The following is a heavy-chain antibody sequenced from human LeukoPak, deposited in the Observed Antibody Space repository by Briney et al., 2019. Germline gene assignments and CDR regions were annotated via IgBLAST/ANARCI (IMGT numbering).Heavy chain of an antibody. CDR2: IYTSGST. V-gene: IGHV4-61*02. Sequence: PPQTLSLTCTVSGGSISSGSYYWSWIRQPAGKGLEWIGRIYTSGSTNYNPSLKSRVTISVDTSKNQFSLKLSSVTAADTAVYYCARAGYCSSTSCYWYYYYYMDVWGKGTTVTVSS. D-gene: IGHD2-2*01. J-gene: IGHJ6*03. CDR3: ARAGYCSSTSCYWYYYYYMDV. CDR1: GGSISSGSYY.